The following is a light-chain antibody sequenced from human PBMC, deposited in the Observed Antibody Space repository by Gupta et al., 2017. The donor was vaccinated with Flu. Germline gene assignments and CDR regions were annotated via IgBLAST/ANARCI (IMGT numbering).Light chain of an antibody. CDR3: QQYGSSIFT. CDR2: AAS. J-gene: IGKJ3*01. V-gene: IGKV3-20*01. Sequence: IVLTPSPVTLSLSSGESVTLPCRASQSISSSSLDWYQQKLGQAPRLLIYAASSGATGIPDRFSGSGSGTDFTLTISRLEPEDFAVYYCQQYGSSIFTFGLGTEVDIK. CDR1: QSISSSS.